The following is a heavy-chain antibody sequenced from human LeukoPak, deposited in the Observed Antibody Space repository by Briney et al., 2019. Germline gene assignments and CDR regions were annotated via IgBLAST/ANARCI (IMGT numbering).Heavy chain of an antibody. V-gene: IGHV4-59*01. Sequence: SETLSLTCTVSGGSISSYYWSWIRQPPGKGLEWIGYIYYSGSTNYNHSLKSRVTISVDTSKNQFSLKLSSVTAADTAVYYCAREATSGGLPYYYYYGMDVWGQGTTVTVSS. D-gene: IGHD1-26*01. J-gene: IGHJ6*02. CDR3: AREATSGGLPYYYYYGMDV. CDR1: GGSISSYY. CDR2: IYYSGST.